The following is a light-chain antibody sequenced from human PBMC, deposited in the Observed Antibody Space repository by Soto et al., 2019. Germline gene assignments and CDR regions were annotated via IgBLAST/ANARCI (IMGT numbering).Light chain of an antibody. J-gene: IGLJ2*01. CDR1: SSDVGAYNY. V-gene: IGLV2-14*03. CDR3: NSFTTSSTLV. Sequence: QSVLTQPDSVSGSPGQSITISCTGTSSDVGAYNYDSWYQHHPGKAPKLMISDVSSRPSGVYIRFSGSKSGNTASLTISGLQAEDEADYYCNSFTTSSTLVFGGGTQLTVL. CDR2: DVS.